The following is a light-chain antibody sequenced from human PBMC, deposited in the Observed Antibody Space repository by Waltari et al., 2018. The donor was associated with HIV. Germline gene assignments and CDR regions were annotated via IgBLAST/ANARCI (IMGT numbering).Light chain of an antibody. J-gene: IGLJ3*02. CDR3: ATWDDSLSWV. V-gene: IGLV1-44*01. CDR1: SSNIGSNT. Sequence: QSVLTQPPSASGTPGRRVTISCSGSSSNIGSNTVNWYQQIPETAPKLLIYSNNQLPSWVPDRFSGSKSGTSASLAISGLQSEDEADYYCATWDDSLSWVFGGGTKLTVL. CDR2: SNN.